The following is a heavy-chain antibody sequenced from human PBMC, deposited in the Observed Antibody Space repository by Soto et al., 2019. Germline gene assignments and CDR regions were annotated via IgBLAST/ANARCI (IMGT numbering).Heavy chain of an antibody. V-gene: IGHV3-23*01. Sequence: GGSLRLSCAASGFIFSNSAMSWVRQAPGKGLEWVSAVSRNGGSTYYADSVKGRFTISRDNSKDTLYLQMNSLRAEDTAEYYCAKHDYGDYDFDYWGQVTLVTVSS. CDR3: AKHDYGDYDFDY. J-gene: IGHJ4*02. CDR1: GFIFSNSA. D-gene: IGHD4-17*01. CDR2: VSRNGGST.